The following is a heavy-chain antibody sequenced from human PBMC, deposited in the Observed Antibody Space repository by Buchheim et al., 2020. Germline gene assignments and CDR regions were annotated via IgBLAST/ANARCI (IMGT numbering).Heavy chain of an antibody. V-gene: IGHV4-39*01. CDR2: FYYSGTT. Sequence: QLQLQESGPGLVKPSETLSLTCAVSGGSITSDSYYWGWIRQPPGKGLEWIGSFYYSGTTYYSPSLKSRVTISVDTSQNQFSLKLTSVTAAGTAVYYCAGGGDWPVRYYFDYWGKGTL. D-gene: IGHD2-21*02. CDR1: GGSITSDSYY. J-gene: IGHJ4*02. CDR3: AGGGDWPVRYYFDY.